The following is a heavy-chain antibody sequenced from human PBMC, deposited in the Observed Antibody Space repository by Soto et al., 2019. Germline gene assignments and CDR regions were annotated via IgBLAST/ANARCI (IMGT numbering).Heavy chain of an antibody. CDR1: GGSFSGYY. V-gene: IGHV4-34*01. Sequence: SETLSLTCAVYGGSFSGYYWGWIRQPPGKGLEWIGEINHSGSTNYNPSLKSRVTISVDTSKNQFSLKLSPVTAADTAVYYCARAALTYYYDSSGHSLDYWGQGTPVTVSS. D-gene: IGHD3-22*01. J-gene: IGHJ4*02. CDR3: ARAALTYYYDSSGHSLDY. CDR2: INHSGST.